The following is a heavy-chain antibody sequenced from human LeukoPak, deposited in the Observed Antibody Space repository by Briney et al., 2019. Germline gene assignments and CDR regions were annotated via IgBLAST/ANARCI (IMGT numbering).Heavy chain of an antibody. CDR3: VRDVGPYGESPGAD. J-gene: IGHJ4*02. D-gene: IGHD1-26*01. CDR2: IKTAWSDA. V-gene: IGHV3-74*01. CDR1: GLIFSDYL. Sequence: GVSLWLSREASGLIFSDYLMHWLRQGPGKGLEWVSRIKTAWSDASYGGSVKDRFVISRDNSKTILFLQMNNLRADDTATYFCVRDVGPYGESPGADWGQGNLGIVSS.